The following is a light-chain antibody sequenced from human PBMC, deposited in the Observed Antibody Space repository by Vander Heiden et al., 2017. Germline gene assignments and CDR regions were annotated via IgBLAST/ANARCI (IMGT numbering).Light chain of an antibody. Sequence: EIVLTQSPGTLSLSPGERATLSCRASQRVPNIYLAWYQPKPAQAPRLLIYSTSRRAAGIPDRFSGSGSGTDFTLTISRLEHEDFAVYSCQQRGTSFTFGQGTRLEIK. V-gene: IGKV3-20*01. CDR1: QRVPNIY. CDR3: QQRGTSFT. CDR2: STS. J-gene: IGKJ5*01.